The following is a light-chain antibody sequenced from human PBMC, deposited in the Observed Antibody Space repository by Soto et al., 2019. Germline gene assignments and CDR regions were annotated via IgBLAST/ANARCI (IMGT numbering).Light chain of an antibody. CDR2: EVT. Sequence: QSVLTQPASVSGSPGQSITISCTGTSSDVGGYNLVSWYQQHPGKAPKLMLYEVTNRPSGVSNRFSGSKSGNTASLTISGLQADDEADYYCISYTGSNTLVVFGGGTKVTVL. CDR1: SSDVGGYNL. V-gene: IGLV2-14*01. J-gene: IGLJ2*01. CDR3: ISYTGSNTLVV.